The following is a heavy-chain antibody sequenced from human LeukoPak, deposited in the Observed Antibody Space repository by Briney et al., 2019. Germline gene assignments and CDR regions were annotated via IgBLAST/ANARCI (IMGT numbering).Heavy chain of an antibody. Sequence: GRSLRLSCAASGFTFSSYGMHWVRQAPGKGLEWVAVIWYDGSNKYYADSVKGRFTISRDNSKNTLYLQMNSLRAEDTAVYYCARDPWELPHQFIYCGMDVWGQGTTVTVSS. V-gene: IGHV3-33*01. J-gene: IGHJ6*02. CDR2: IWYDGSNK. CDR3: ARDPWELPHQFIYCGMDV. D-gene: IGHD1-26*01. CDR1: GFTFSSYG.